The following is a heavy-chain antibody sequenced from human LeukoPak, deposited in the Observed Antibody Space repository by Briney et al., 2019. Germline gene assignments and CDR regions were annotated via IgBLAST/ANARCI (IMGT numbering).Heavy chain of an antibody. CDR3: APIGGWGTYPLDY. Sequence: GGSLRPSCAASGFTFSSYTMSWVRQAPGKGLEWVSGISADGGRTTYADSVKGRFTISRDNSKNTLYLQMNSLRVDDTAVYYCAPIGGWGTYPLDYWGQGPLVTVSS. J-gene: IGHJ4*02. V-gene: IGHV3-23*01. CDR2: ISADGGRT. D-gene: IGHD3-16*01. CDR1: GFTFSSYT.